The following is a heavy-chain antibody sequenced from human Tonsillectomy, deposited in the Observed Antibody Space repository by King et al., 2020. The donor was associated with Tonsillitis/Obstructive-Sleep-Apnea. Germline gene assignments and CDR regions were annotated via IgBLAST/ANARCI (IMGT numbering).Heavy chain of an antibody. CDR2: INGSGGTT. CDR1: GFTFSNYA. J-gene: IGHJ6*02. D-gene: IGHD3-9*01. V-gene: IGHV3-23*04. Sequence: VQLVESGGGLVQPGGSLRLSCAASGFTFSNYAMSWVRQAPGKGLEWVSGINGSGGTTYYADSVKGRLTISRDNSKNTLYLQMNGLRAEDTAVYYCAKEHYAAGMGTLVADCMDVGGQGTTVTAPS. CDR3: AKEHYAAGMGTLVADCMDV.